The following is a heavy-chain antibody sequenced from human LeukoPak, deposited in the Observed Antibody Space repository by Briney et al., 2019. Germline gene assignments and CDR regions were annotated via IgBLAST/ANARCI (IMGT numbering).Heavy chain of an antibody. J-gene: IGHJ4*02. Sequence: HPGGSLRLSCAASGFTFSSYEMNWVRQAPGKGLEWVSYISSSGSTIYYADSVKGRFTISRDNAKNSLYLQMNSLRAEDTAVYYCARARLLKKGSGWPYYFDYWGQGTLVTVSS. CDR3: ARARLLKKGSGWPYYFDY. V-gene: IGHV3-48*03. D-gene: IGHD6-25*01. CDR2: ISSSGSTI. CDR1: GFTFSSYE.